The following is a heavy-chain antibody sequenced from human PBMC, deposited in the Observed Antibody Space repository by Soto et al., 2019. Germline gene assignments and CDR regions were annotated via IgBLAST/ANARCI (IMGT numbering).Heavy chain of an antibody. V-gene: IGHV3-30-3*01. CDR3: ARENSRISPRLFQH. Sequence: GGSLRLSCVASGFIFSDYAMHWARQAPGKGLEWVALISPAGTNQYYADSAKGRYTISRDNSKNTLYLQMNSLRPEDTGLYYCARENSRISPRLFQHWGHGTLVTVSS. J-gene: IGHJ1*01. D-gene: IGHD6-6*01. CDR1: GFIFSDYA. CDR2: ISPAGTNQ.